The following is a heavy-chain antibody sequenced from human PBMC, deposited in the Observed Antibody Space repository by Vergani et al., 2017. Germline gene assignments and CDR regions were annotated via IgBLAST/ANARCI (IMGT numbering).Heavy chain of an antibody. CDR3: ARGGDILTGYYGGWYFDL. D-gene: IGHD3-9*01. J-gene: IGHJ2*01. CDR1: GGSISSGGYY. V-gene: IGHV4-31*03. Sequence: QVQLQESGPGLVKPSQTLSLTCTVSGGSISSGGYYWSWIRQHPGKGLAWIGYIYYSGSTYYNPSLKSRVTISVDTSKNQFSLKLSSVTAADTAVYYCARGGDILTGYYGGWYFDLWGRGCLVSVSS. CDR2: IYYSGST.